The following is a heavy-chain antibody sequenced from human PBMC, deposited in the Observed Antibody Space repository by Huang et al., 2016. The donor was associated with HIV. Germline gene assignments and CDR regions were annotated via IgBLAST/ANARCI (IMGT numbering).Heavy chain of an antibody. CDR2: VDPESGET. D-gene: IGHD3-9*01. V-gene: IGHV1-24*01. Sequence: QVQLVQSRAEVKKPGASVKVSCKVSEYTLTELSIHWVRQPPGKGLEWMGGVDPESGETIYAPKFPGRVTMTEDTSTETAFMELSGLRPEDTAVYYCATGFDVFFDFWGQGTLVTVSS. CDR3: ATGFDVFFDF. J-gene: IGHJ4*02. CDR1: EYTLTELS.